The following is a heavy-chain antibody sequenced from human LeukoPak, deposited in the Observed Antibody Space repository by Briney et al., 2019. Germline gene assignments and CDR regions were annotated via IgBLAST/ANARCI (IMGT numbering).Heavy chain of an antibody. CDR1: GDSVSSNSAA. V-gene: IGHV6-1*01. Sequence: SQTLSLTCAISGDSVSSNSAAWNWIRQSPSRGLEWLGRTYYRSKWYNDYAVSVKSRITINPDTSKNQFSLQLNSVTPEDTAVYYCARANFGPPWGLNGRSYWYFDLWGRGTLVTVSS. CDR2: TYYRSKWYN. CDR3: ARANFGPPWGLNGRSYWYFDL. J-gene: IGHJ2*01. D-gene: IGHD3-10*01.